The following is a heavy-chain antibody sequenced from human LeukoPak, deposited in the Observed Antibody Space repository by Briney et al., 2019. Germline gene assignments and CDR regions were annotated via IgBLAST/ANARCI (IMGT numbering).Heavy chain of an antibody. D-gene: IGHD2-15*01. Sequence: GGSLRLSCAASGFTFSSYSMNWVRQAPGKGLEWVSSISSSSSYIYYADSVKGRFTISRDNAKNSLYLQMNSVRAEDTAVYYCASLESGGYYFDYWGQGTLVTVSS. CDR3: ASLESGGYYFDY. J-gene: IGHJ4*02. CDR2: ISSSSSYI. CDR1: GFTFSSYS. V-gene: IGHV3-21*01.